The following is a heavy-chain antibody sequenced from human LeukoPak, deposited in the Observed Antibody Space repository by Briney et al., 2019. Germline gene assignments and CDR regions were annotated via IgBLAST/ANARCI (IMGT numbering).Heavy chain of an antibody. Sequence: PSETLSLTCTVSGGSISSHYWSWIRQPPGKLLEWIGYISYSGSTNYNPSLKSRVTISVDTCKNQFSLTLSSVPAADTAVYYCAAAYDSSGYPFDYWGQGTLVTVSS. CDR2: ISYSGST. CDR3: AAAYDSSGYPFDY. CDR1: GGSISSHY. D-gene: IGHD3-22*01. J-gene: IGHJ4*02. V-gene: IGHV4-59*11.